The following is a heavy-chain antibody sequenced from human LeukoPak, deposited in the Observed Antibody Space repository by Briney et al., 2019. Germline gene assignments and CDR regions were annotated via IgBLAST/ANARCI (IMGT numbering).Heavy chain of an antibody. CDR2: IKQDGSEK. CDR3: ARDRVVVVAAYFDY. J-gene: IGHJ4*02. Sequence: PGGSLRLSCAASGFTFSSYWMSWVRQAPGKGLEWVANIKQDGSEKYYVDSVKGRFTISRDNAKNSLYLQMNGLRAEDTAVYYCARDRVVVVAAYFDYWGQGTLVTVSS. CDR1: GFTFSSYW. D-gene: IGHD2-15*01. V-gene: IGHV3-7*03.